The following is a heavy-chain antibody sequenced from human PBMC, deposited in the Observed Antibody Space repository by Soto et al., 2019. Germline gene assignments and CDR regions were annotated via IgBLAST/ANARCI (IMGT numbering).Heavy chain of an antibody. CDR1: GGSFKSGSYS. J-gene: IGHJ4*02. CDR3: ARDFAYFDS. D-gene: IGHD3-3*01. V-gene: IGHV4-61*01. CDR2: VYHTGRT. Sequence: SETLSLTCTVSGGSFKSGSYSWSWIRQPPGEGLEWIGYVYHTGRTSYNPSLKSRVSISMDTSKNQFSLNLDSVTAADTAVYFCARDFAYFDSWGQGTLVTVSS.